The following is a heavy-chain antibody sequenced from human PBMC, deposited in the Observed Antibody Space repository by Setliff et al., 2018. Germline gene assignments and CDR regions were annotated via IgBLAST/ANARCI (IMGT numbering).Heavy chain of an antibody. CDR3: ARSSDSGYYHQRDAFDI. D-gene: IGHD3-22*01. CDR1: GYSFQRYG. CDR2: ISSYNGNT. Sequence: ASVKVSCKVSGYSFQRYGINWLRQAPGQGLEWLGWISSYNGNTKYAQTVQDRIRVTTDTSTSTSYMELRSLRSDDTAVYYCARSSDSGYYHQRDAFDIWGQGTRVTVSS. V-gene: IGHV1-18*04. J-gene: IGHJ3*02.